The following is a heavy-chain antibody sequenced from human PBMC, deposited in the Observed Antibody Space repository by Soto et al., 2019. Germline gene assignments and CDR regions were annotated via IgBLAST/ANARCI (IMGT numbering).Heavy chain of an antibody. J-gene: IGHJ4*02. V-gene: IGHV3-23*01. CDR2: ISGSGGST. CDR1: GFTFSSYA. Sequence: GGSLRLSCAASGFTFSSYAMSWVRQAPGKGLEWVSAISGSGGSTYYADSVKGRFTISRDNSKNTLYLQMNSLRAEDTAVYYCAKGTQRNMIVVVINLFDYRGQGTRVTVSS. D-gene: IGHD3-22*01. CDR3: AKGTQRNMIVVVINLFDY.